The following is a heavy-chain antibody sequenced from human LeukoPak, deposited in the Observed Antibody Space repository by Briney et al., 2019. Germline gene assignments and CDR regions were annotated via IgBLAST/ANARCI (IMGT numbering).Heavy chain of an antibody. V-gene: IGHV4-59*11. CDR2: IYYSGST. Sequence: SETPSLTCTVSGGSISSHYWSWIRQPPGKGLEWIGYIYYSGSTNYNPSLKSRVTVPVDTSKNQFSLKLSSVTAADTAVYYCARRIAVAGTCYFDYWGQGTLVTVSS. D-gene: IGHD6-19*01. J-gene: IGHJ4*02. CDR1: GGSISSHY. CDR3: ARRIAVAGTCYFDY.